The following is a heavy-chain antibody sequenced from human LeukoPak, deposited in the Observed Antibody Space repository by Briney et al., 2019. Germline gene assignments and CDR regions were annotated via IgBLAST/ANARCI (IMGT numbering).Heavy chain of an antibody. CDR2: IYYSGST. D-gene: IGHD3-22*01. CDR1: GGSISSYY. CDR3: ARSSGSSGFYANLDF. Sequence: SETLSLTCTVSGGSISSYYWSWIRQPPGKGLEWIGYIYYSGSTNYNPSLKSRVTISVDTSKNQFSLKLSSVTAADTAVYYCARSSGSSGFYANLDFWGQGTLVTVSS. J-gene: IGHJ4*02. V-gene: IGHV4-59*01.